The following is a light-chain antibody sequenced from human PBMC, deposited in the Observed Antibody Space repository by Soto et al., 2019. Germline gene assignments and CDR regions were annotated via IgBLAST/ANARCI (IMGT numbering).Light chain of an antibody. V-gene: IGKV3-20*01. J-gene: IGKJ5*01. Sequence: PRERATLSCRASQSVSSGYVAWYQQKPGQSPRLLIYDASNRATGIPDRFSGSGSGTDFTLTISRLEPEDVAVFYCQQYGNSPITFGQGRLLAVK. CDR3: QQYGNSPIT. CDR2: DAS. CDR1: QSVSSGY.